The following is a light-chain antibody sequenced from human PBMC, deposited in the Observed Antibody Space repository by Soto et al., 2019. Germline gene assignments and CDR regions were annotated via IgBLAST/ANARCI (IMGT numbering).Light chain of an antibody. CDR1: QSVRSTY. J-gene: IGKJ2*01. Sequence: EIVLTQSPGTLSLSPGERATLSCRASQSVRSTYLAWYQQKPGQAPRLLIYGASNRATGIPDRFSGSGSGTDFTLSISRLEPEDFAAYYCQLYVSSPPGYTFGQGTKLEIK. V-gene: IGKV3-20*01. CDR3: QLYVSSPPGYT. CDR2: GAS.